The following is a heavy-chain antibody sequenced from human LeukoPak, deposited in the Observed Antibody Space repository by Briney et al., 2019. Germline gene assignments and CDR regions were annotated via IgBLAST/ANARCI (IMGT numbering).Heavy chain of an antibody. CDR2: ISGSGGST. CDR1: VFTFSSYA. CDR3: ANMRSSTSRYFDY. J-gene: IGHJ4*02. Sequence: GGSLRLSCAASVFTFSSYAMSWVRQAPGKGLEWVSAISGSGGSTYYADSVKGRFTISRDNSKNTLYLQMNSLRAEDTAVYYCANMRSSTSRYFDYWGQGTLVTVSS. V-gene: IGHV3-23*01. D-gene: IGHD2-2*01.